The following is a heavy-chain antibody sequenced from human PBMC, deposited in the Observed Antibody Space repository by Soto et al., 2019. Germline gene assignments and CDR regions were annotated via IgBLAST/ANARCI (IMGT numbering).Heavy chain of an antibody. V-gene: IGHV2-5*01. J-gene: IGHJ6*02. CDR2: IYWNDDK. Sequence: SGPTLVNPTQTLTLTCTLSGFSLSTSGVGVGWIRQPPGKALEWLALIYWNDDKRYSPSLKSRLTITKDTSKNQVVLTMTNMDPVDTATYYCAHSRGVLRYFDWLFPMDVWGQGTTVTVSS. D-gene: IGHD3-9*01. CDR1: GFSLSTSGVG. CDR3: AHSRGVLRYFDWLFPMDV.